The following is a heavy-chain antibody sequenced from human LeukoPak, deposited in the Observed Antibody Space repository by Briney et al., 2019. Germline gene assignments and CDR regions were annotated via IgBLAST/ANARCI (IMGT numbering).Heavy chain of an antibody. Sequence: PGGSLRLSSAGSGFTFSSYGMSWVRQAPGKGLEWVSAISHSGRSTYYAGSVKGRFTITRDNSKNTLYLQMNSLRAEDTAVYYCAKVWEQLALWWYFDLWGRGTLVTVSS. CDR1: GFTFSSYG. D-gene: IGHD1-26*01. V-gene: IGHV3-23*01. CDR3: AKVWEQLALWWYFDL. CDR2: ISHSGRST. J-gene: IGHJ2*01.